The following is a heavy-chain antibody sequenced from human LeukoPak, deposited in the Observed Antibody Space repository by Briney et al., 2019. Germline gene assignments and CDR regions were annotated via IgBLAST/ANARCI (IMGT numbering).Heavy chain of an antibody. CDR2: ISSSGSTI. D-gene: IGHD3-22*01. V-gene: IGHV3-48*03. CDR1: GFTFSSYE. J-gene: IGHJ4*02. CDR3: ARDPPYYYDSSGYWFSRRGTELDY. Sequence: GGSLRLSCAASGFTFSSYEMNWVRQAPGKGLEWVSYISSSGSTIYYADSVKGRFTISRDNAKNSLYLQMNSLRAEDTAVYYCARDPPYYYDSSGYWFSRRGTELDYWGQGTLVTVSS.